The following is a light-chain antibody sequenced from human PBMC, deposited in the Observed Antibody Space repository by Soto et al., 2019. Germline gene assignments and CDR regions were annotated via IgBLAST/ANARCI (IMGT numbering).Light chain of an antibody. CDR2: DAS. CDR3: QQYASSPIT. J-gene: IGKJ5*01. Sequence: EMVLTQSPATLSLSPLWIAALSFVASQTVSSSYLAWYRQKLGLAPTLLIYDASSRAAGIPDRFSGSGSETDFTLIISRVEPEDFAVYYCQQYASSPITFGQGTRLEIK. V-gene: IGKV3D-20*01. CDR1: QTVSSSY.